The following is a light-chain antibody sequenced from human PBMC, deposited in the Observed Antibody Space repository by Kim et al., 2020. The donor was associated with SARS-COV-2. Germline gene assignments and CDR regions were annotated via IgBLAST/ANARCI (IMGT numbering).Light chain of an antibody. Sequence: QSVLTQPPSASGTPGQRVTISCSGSSSNIGSNYVYCYQQLPGTAPKLLIYRNNQRPSGVPDRFSGSKSGTSASLSIIGLRSEDEADYYCAAWDDSLSSRVFGTGTKVTVL. CDR2: RNN. V-gene: IGLV1-47*01. CDR1: SSNIGSNY. J-gene: IGLJ1*01. CDR3: AAWDDSLSSRV.